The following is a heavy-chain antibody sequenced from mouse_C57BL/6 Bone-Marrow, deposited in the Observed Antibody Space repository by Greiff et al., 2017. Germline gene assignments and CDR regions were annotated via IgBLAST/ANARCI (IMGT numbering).Heavy chain of an antibody. Sequence: VQLQQPGAELVMPGASVKLSCKASGYTFTSYWMHWVKQRPGQGLEWFGEIDPSASYTNYTQKFKGKSTLTVDKSSSTAYIQLSSLTSEDSAVDYCARDFFDVWGTGTTVTVSS. V-gene: IGHV1-69*01. CDR2: IDPSASYT. CDR3: ARDFFDV. J-gene: IGHJ1*03. CDR1: GYTFTSYW.